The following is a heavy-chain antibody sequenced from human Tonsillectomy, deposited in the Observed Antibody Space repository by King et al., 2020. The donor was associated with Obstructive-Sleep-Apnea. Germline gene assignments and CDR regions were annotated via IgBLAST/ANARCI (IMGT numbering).Heavy chain of an antibody. CDR1: GFTFDDYT. CDR2: ISWDGGST. Sequence: VQLVESGGVVVQPGGSLRLSCAASGFTFDDYTMHWVRQAPGKGLEWVSLISWDGGSTYYADSVKGRFTISRDNSKNSLYLQMNSLRTEDTALYYCAKYIAAVAGTPWGYFDLWGRGTLVTVSS. CDR3: AKYIAAVAGTPWGYFDL. D-gene: IGHD6-19*01. V-gene: IGHV3-43*01. J-gene: IGHJ2*01.